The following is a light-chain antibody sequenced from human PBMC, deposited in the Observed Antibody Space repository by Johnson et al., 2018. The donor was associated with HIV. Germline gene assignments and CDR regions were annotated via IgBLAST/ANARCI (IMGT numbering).Light chain of an antibody. CDR2: DNN. CDR1: SSNIGNNY. CDR3: GTWDSSLSAGGV. J-gene: IGLJ1*01. V-gene: IGLV1-51*01. Sequence: QSVLTQPPSVSAAPGQKVTISCSGSSSNIGNNYVSWYQQLPGTAPTLLIYDNNKRPSGIPDRFSGSKSGTSATLGITGLQTGDEAEYYCGTWDSSLSAGGVFGTGTKVTVL.